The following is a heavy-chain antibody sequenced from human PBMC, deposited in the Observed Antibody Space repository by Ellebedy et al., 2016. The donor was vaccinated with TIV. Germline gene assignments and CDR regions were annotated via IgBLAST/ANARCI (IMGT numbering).Heavy chain of an antibody. J-gene: IGHJ4*02. D-gene: IGHD6-19*01. CDR1: GFTFSSHA. Sequence: GESLKISCAASGFTFSSHAMSWVRQAPGKGLEWVSTISDSGGSTYYADSVKGRFTISRDNSKNTVYLQMNSLRAEDTAVYYCAKDFFEEYSSGWYSAYWGQGTLVTVSS. CDR2: ISDSGGST. CDR3: AKDFFEEYSSGWYSAY. V-gene: IGHV3-23*01.